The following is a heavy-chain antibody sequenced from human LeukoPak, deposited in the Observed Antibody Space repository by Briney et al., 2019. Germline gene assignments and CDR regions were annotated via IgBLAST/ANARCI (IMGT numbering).Heavy chain of an antibody. V-gene: IGHV4-31*03. CDR1: GGSISSGGYY. J-gene: IGHJ5*02. Sequence: SETLSLTSTVSGGSISSGGYYWSWIRQHPGKGLEWIGYIYYSGSTYYNPSLKSRVTISVDTSKNQFSLRLSSVTAADTAVYYCARVYSTTSPFDPWGQGTLVTVSS. D-gene: IGHD6-13*01. CDR2: IYYSGST. CDR3: ARVYSTTSPFDP.